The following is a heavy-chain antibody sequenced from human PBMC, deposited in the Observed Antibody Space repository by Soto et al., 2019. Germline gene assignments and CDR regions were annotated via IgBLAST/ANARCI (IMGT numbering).Heavy chain of an antibody. CDR1: GGTFSSYA. J-gene: IGHJ4*02. Sequence: QVQLVQSGAEVKKPGSSVKVSCKASGGTFSSYAISWVRQAPGQGLEWMGGIIPIFGTAKYAQKFQGRVTITXXEXTXXADMELSSLRSEDTAVYYCASRYYYDSSGYYEPDYWGQGTLVTVSS. D-gene: IGHD3-22*01. CDR3: ASRYYYDSSGYYEPDY. V-gene: IGHV1-69*05. CDR2: IIPIFGTA.